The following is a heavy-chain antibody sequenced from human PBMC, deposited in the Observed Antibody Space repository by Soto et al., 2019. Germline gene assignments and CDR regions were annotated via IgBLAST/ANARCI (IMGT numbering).Heavy chain of an antibody. Sequence: QSQLVQSGTEVKKPGATVRVSCKASGYTFISYGISWVRQAPGQGLEWMGWISTYNVNTNYAQKFQSRVTMATDTSTSTATMELRSMRPDDTAVYDCARAGYSNSCLGLLGTGAHGVEMDYWGQGTQVTVSS. CDR2: ISTYNVNT. V-gene: IGHV1-18*01. CDR3: ARAGYSNSCLGLLGTGAHGVEMDY. CDR1: GYTFISYG. J-gene: IGHJ4*02. D-gene: IGHD6-13*01.